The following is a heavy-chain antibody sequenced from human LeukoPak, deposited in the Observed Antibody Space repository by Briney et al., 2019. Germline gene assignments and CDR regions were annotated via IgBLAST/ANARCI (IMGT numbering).Heavy chain of an antibody. J-gene: IGHJ6*02. CDR3: AGLGELGMVRPQNAYYYYYGMDV. CDR2: MNPNSGNT. CDR1: GYTFTSYD. Sequence: VASVKVSCKASGYTFTSYDINWVRQATGQGLEWMGWMNPNSGNTGYAQKFQGRVTITRNTSISTAYMELSSLRSKDTAVYYCAGLGELGMVRPQNAYYYYYGMDVWGQGTTVTVSS. D-gene: IGHD3-10*01. V-gene: IGHV1-8*01.